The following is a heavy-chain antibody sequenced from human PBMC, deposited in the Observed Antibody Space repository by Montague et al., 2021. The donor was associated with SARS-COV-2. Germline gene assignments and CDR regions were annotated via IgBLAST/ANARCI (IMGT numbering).Heavy chain of an antibody. Sequence: LVKPTQTLTLTCTFSGFSLSTSGVGVGWIRQPPGKALEWIGFIFYNGSTKYNPSLKRRVSISLDTSKNQFSLKLSSVTAADTAVYYCARQDAWAYCGDECYRGWFDSGGQGTLVTVSS. CDR3: ARQDAWAYCGDECYRGWFDS. CDR1: GFSLSTSGVG. V-gene: IGHV4-61*08. CDR2: IFYNGST. D-gene: IGHD2-21*01. J-gene: IGHJ5*01.